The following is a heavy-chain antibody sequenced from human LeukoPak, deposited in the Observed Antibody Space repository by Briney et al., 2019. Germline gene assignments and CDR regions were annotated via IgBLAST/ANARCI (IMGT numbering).Heavy chain of an antibody. Sequence: ASVKVSCKASGYTFTGYFIHWVRQAPGQGLEWMGWINPNSGGTNYAQKFQGRVTMTRDTSISTAYMELSRLRSDDTAVYYCARDGRELGGGDAFDIWGQGTMVTVSS. V-gene: IGHV1-2*02. J-gene: IGHJ3*02. CDR2: INPNSGGT. CDR3: ARDGRELGGGDAFDI. CDR1: GYTFTGYF. D-gene: IGHD1-26*01.